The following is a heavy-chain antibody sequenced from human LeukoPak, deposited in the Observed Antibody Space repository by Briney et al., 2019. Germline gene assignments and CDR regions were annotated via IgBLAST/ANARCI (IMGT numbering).Heavy chain of an antibody. D-gene: IGHD3-10*01. CDR1: GFTFSSYW. Sequence: GGSLRLSCAASGFTFSSYWMSWVRQAPGKGLEWVANIKQDGSEKYYVDSVKGRFTISRDNAKNSLYLQMNSLRAEDTAVYYCGTRGYSASGSYYESDCWGQRTTVSV. J-gene: IGHJ4*02. CDR3: GTRGYSASGSYYESDC. CDR2: IKQDGSEK. V-gene: IGHV3-7*03.